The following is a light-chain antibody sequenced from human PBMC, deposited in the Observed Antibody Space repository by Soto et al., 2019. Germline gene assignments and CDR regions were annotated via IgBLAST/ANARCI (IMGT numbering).Light chain of an antibody. J-gene: IGLJ3*02. V-gene: IGLV6-57*01. CDR3: QSYDATNQV. CDR2: EDN. Sequence: NFMLTQPHSVSESPGKTVIISCTRSSGSIASNYVQWYQQRPGSSPTTVIYEDNQRPSGVPDRFSGSIDSSSTSASPTISGLETEDEADYFCQSYDATNQVFGGGTQLTVL. CDR1: SGSIASNY.